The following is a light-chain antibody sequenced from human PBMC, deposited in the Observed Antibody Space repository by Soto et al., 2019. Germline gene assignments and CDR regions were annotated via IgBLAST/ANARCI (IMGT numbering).Light chain of an antibody. V-gene: IGKV3-15*01. CDR2: DTS. CDR1: QSVSIH. Sequence: ETAITQSPGTLSVSLGERATLSCRASQSVSIHLAWYQQKPGQAPRLLIYDTSTRATGIPARFSGSGSGTEFTLTISSLQSEDFAVYYCHQYSNWPLIPFGQGTRLEIK. J-gene: IGKJ5*01. CDR3: HQYSNWPLIP.